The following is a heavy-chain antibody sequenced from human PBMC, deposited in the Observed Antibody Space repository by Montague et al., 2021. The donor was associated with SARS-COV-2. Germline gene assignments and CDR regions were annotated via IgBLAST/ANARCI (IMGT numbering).Heavy chain of an antibody. CDR2: IYYSGST. CDR3: ARDGYYDNSGYYVRDAFDI. V-gene: IGHV4-59*01. D-gene: IGHD3-22*01. CDR1: GGSISSYY. J-gene: IGHJ3*02. Sequence: SETLSLTCTVSGGSISSYYWRWIRQPPGKGLEWIGYIYYSGSTNXNPSLKSRVTISVDTSKNQFSLKLRSVTAADTAVYYCARDGYYDNSGYYVRDAFDIWGQGTMVTVSS.